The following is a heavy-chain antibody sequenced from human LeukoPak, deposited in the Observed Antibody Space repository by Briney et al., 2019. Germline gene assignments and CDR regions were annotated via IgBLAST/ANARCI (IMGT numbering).Heavy chain of an antibody. CDR2: IRYDGSNK. V-gene: IGHV3-30*02. CDR1: GFTFSSYG. D-gene: IGHD3-22*01. CDR3: AKDGGEYYDSSGYSFDY. Sequence: PGGSLRLSCAASGFTFSSYGMHWVRQAPGKGPEWVAFIRYDGSNKYYADSVKGRFTTSRDNSKNTLYLQMNSLRAEDTAVYYCAKDGGEYYDSSGYSFDYWGQGTLVTVSS. J-gene: IGHJ4*02.